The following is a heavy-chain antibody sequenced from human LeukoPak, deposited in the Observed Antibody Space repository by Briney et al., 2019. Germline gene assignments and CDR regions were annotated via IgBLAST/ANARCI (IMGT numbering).Heavy chain of an antibody. CDR3: ARAHSTLVRGVIIPSY. V-gene: IGHV1-24*01. J-gene: IGHJ4*02. CDR2: FDPEDGET. CDR1: GYTLTDLS. D-gene: IGHD3-10*01. Sequence: ASVKVSCKVSGYTLTDLSMHWVRQAPGKGLEWMGGFDPEDGETLYAQKFQGRVSMTEDTSTDTAYMELSSLRSEDTAVYYCARAHSTLVRGVIIPSYWGQGTLVTVSS.